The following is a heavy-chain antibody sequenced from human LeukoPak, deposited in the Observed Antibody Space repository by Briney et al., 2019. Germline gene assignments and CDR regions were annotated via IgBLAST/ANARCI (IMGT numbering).Heavy chain of an antibody. CDR2: IYYSGST. V-gene: IGHV4-39*07. J-gene: IGHJ4*02. CDR3: ARAGGMAPITPYFDY. D-gene: IGHD5-24*01. Sequence: GSLRFSCAASGFTFSSYSMNWVRQPPGKGLEWIGSIYYSGSTYYNPSLKSRVTISVDTSKNQFSLKLSSVTAADTAVYYCARAGGMAPITPYFDYWGQGTLVTVSS. CDR1: GFTFSSYS.